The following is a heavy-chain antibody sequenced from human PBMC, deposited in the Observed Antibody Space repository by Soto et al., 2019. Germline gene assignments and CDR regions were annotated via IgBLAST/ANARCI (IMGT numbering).Heavy chain of an antibody. CDR2: INHSGST. CDR3: ATTRQHLVRWGAGVWWLDP. CDR1: GGSVSSGGYY. J-gene: IGHJ5*02. D-gene: IGHD6-13*01. Sequence: QVQLQESGPGLVKPSETLSLTCTVSGGSVSSGGYYWSWIRQPPGKGLEWIGEINHSGSTNYNPSLKSRVTISVDTSRNQFSLKLSSVTAADTAVYYCATTRQHLVRWGAGVWWLDPWGQGTLVTVSS. V-gene: IGHV4-61*08.